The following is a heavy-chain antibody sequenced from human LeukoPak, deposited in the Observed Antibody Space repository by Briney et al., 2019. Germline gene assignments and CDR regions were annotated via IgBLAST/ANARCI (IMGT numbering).Heavy chain of an antibody. J-gene: IGHJ3*02. Sequence: PSETLSLTCTVSGGSISSYYWSWIRQPPGKGLEWIGEINHSGSTNYNPSLKSRVTISVDTSKNQFSLKLSSVTAADTAVYYCAIQRMEAFDIWGQGTMVTVSS. CDR1: GGSISSYY. CDR2: INHSGST. D-gene: IGHD6-25*01. V-gene: IGHV4-34*01. CDR3: AIQRMEAFDI.